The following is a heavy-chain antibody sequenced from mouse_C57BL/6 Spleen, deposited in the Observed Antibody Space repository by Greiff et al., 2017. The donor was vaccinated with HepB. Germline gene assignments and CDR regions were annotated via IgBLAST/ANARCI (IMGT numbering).Heavy chain of an antibody. Sequence: QVQLQQPGAELVKPGASVKLSCKASGYTFTSYWMHWVKQRPGQGLEWIGMIHPNSGSTNYNEKFKSKATLTVDKSSSTAYMQLSSLTSEDSAVYYCARPLSGTSGDPWYFDVWGTGTTVTVSS. CDR2: IHPNSGST. D-gene: IGHD4-1*01. J-gene: IGHJ1*03. V-gene: IGHV1-64*01. CDR3: ARPLSGTSGDPWYFDV. CDR1: GYTFTSYW.